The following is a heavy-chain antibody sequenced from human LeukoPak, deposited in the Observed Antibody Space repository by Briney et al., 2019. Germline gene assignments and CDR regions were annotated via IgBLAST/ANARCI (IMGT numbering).Heavy chain of an antibody. D-gene: IGHD7-27*01. V-gene: IGHV4-61*02. CDR3: ARGELGIGDYFDY. Sequence: PSETLSLTCTVSGGSLSSGSYYWSWIRQPAGKGLEWIGRIYTSGSTNYNPSLKSRVTISVDTPKNQFSLKLSSVTAADTAVYYCARGELGIGDYFDYWGQGILVTVSS. CDR2: IYTSGST. CDR1: GGSLSSGSYY. J-gene: IGHJ4*02.